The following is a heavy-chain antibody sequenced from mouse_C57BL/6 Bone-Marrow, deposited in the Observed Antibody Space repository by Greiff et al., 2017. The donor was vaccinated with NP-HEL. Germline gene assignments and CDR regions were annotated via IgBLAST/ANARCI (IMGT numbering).Heavy chain of an antibody. CDR2: IYPGDGDT. Sequence: QVQLQQSGAELVKPGASVKISCKASGYAFRSYWMNWVKQRPGKGLEWIGQIYPGDGDTNYNGKFKGKATLTADKSSSTAYMQLSSLTSEDSAVYFCARMEYYYGSAWFAYWGQGTLVTVSA. CDR3: ARMEYYYGSAWFAY. V-gene: IGHV1-80*01. J-gene: IGHJ3*01. D-gene: IGHD1-1*01. CDR1: GYAFRSYW.